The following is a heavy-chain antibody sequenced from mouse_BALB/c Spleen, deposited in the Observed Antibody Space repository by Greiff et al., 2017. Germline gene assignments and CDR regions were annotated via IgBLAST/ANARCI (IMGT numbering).Heavy chain of an antibody. J-gene: IGHJ3*01. CDR2: ISSGGSYT. Sequence: EVKLMESGGGLVKPGGSLKLSCAASGFTFSSYAMSWVRQSPEKRLEWVAEISSGGSYTYYPDTVTGRFTISRDNAKNTLYLEMSSLRSEDTAMYYWARAVPWFAYWGQGTLVTVSA. CDR1: GFTFSSYA. V-gene: IGHV5-9-4*01. CDR3: ARAVPWFAY.